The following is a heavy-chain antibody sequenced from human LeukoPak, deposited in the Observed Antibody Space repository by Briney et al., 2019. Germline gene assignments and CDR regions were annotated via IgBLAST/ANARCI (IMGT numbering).Heavy chain of an antibody. D-gene: IGHD6-13*01. CDR1: GDSVSSNSAA. CDR3: ARDQGPRGRIAAAGGYFDY. CDR2: TYYRSKWYN. J-gene: IGHJ4*02. V-gene: IGHV6-1*01. Sequence: SQTLSLTCAISGDSVSSNSAAWNWIRQSPSRGLEWLGRTYYRSKWYNDYAVSVKSRITINPVTSKNQFSLQLNSVTPEDTAVYYCARDQGPRGRIAAAGGYFDYWGQGTLVTVSS.